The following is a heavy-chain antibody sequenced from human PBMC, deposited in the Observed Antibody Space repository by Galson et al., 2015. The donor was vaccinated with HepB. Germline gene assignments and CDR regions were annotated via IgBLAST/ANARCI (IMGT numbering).Heavy chain of an antibody. J-gene: IGHJ4*02. CDR3: ARDPGIAAAGTNGDY. CDR1: GFTFSSYK. Sequence: SLRLSCAASGFTFSSYKMNWVRQAPGKGLEWVSYISESGWTTYYADSVKGRFTISRDNAKNSLYLQMNRLRAEDTAVYYCARDPGIAAAGTNGDYWGQGILVTVSS. CDR2: ISESGWTT. D-gene: IGHD6-13*01. V-gene: IGHV3-48*03.